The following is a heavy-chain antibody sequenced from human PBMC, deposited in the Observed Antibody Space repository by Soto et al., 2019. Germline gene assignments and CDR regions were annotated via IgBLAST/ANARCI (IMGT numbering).Heavy chain of an antibody. CDR2: ISSSSSYI. CDR1: GFTFSSYS. Sequence: GGSLRLSCAASGFTFSSYSMNWARQAPGKGLEWVSSISSSSSYIYYADSVKGRFTISRDNAKNSLYLQMNSLRAEDTAVYYCARARITMIVAPITGAFDIWGQGTMVTVSS. D-gene: IGHD3-22*01. V-gene: IGHV3-21*01. CDR3: ARARITMIVAPITGAFDI. J-gene: IGHJ3*02.